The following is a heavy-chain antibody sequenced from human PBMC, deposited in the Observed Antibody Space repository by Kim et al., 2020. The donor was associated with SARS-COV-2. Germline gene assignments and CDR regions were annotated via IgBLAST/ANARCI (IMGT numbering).Heavy chain of an antibody. D-gene: IGHD3-16*02. CDR3: ARWGSYLHVGDY. J-gene: IGHJ4*01. V-gene: IGHV3-11*01. CDR1: GFTSSDDY. Sequence: GGSLRLSCAASGFTSSDDYMSWIRQAPGKGMEWVSYTSSRGSTKYYAGSVKGRFTISRDNAKKSLYLQMNSQRAEDTAVYYCARWGSYLHVGDYSG. CDR2: TSSRGSTK.